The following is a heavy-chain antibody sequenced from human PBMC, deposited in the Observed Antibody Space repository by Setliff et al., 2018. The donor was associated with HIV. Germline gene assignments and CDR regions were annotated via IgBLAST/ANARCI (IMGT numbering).Heavy chain of an antibody. CDR1: GYSISSGYY. CDR2: IYHSEST. V-gene: IGHV4-38-2*01. Sequence: SETLSLTCAVSGYSISSGYYWGWIRQPPGKGLEWIGSIYHSESTCYNPSLKSRVTISVDTSKKQFSLKLRSVTAADTAVYYCARRRDGYNSAPWRNDYWGQGTLVTVSS. J-gene: IGHJ4*02. D-gene: IGHD5-12*01. CDR3: ARRRDGYNSAPWRNDY.